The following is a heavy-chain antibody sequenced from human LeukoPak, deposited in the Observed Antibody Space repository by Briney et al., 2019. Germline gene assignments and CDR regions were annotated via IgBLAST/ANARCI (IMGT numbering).Heavy chain of an antibody. CDR3: ANDGSGRYFHDYYYMDV. Sequence: PGGSLRLSCAASGFTFGSYAMSWVRQAPGKGLEWVSAISGSGGSTYYADSVKGRFTISRDNSKNTLYLQMNSLRAEDTAVYYCANDGSGRYFHDYYYMDVWGKGTTVTGSS. D-gene: IGHD1-26*01. J-gene: IGHJ6*03. CDR2: ISGSGGST. CDR1: GFTFGSYA. V-gene: IGHV3-23*01.